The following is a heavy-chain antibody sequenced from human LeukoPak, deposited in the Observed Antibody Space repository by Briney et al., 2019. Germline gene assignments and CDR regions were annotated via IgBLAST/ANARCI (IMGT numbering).Heavy chain of an antibody. V-gene: IGHV4-30-4*08. CDR1: GGSISSGDYY. D-gene: IGHD6-13*01. J-gene: IGHJ6*03. Sequence: SETLSLTCTVSGGSISSGDYYWSWIRQPPGTGLEWIGYIYYSGSTYYNPSLKSRVTISVDTSKNQFSLKLSSATAADTAVYYCAREAAAARWGWYMDVWGKGTTVTVSS. CDR2: IYYSGST. CDR3: AREAAAARWGWYMDV.